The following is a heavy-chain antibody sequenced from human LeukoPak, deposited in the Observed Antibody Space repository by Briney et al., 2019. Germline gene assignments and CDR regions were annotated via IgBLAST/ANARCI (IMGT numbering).Heavy chain of an antibody. Sequence: GASVKVSRKASGGTFSNYAISWVRQAPGQGLEWMGWINPNSGGTNYAQKFQGRVTMTRDTSISTAYMELSRLRSDDTAVYYCARGRGDYMDVWGKGTTVTVSS. V-gene: IGHV1-2*02. J-gene: IGHJ6*03. D-gene: IGHD3-10*01. CDR1: GGTFSNYA. CDR3: ARGRGDYMDV. CDR2: INPNSGGT.